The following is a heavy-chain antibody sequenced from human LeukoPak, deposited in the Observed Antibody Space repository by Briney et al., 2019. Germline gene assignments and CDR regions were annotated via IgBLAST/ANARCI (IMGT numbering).Heavy chain of an antibody. CDR2: ISGSGGST. D-gene: IGHD3-3*01. V-gene: IGHV3-23*01. CDR3: AKGNYDFWSGYSPPSLFDY. CDR1: GFTFSSYA. J-gene: IGHJ4*02. Sequence: GGSLRLSCAASGFTFSSYAMSWVRQAPGKGLEWVSAISGSGGSTYYADSVKGRFTTSRDNSKNTLYLQMNSLRAEDTAVYYCAKGNYDFWSGYSPPSLFDYWGQGTLVTVSS.